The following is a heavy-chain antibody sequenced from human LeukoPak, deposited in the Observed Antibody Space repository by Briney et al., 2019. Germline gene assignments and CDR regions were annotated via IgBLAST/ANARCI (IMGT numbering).Heavy chain of an antibody. J-gene: IGHJ5*02. Sequence: SVKVSCKASGGTFSSYAISWVRQAPGQGLEWMGGIIPIFGTTNYAQKFQGRVTITADKSTSTAYMELSSLRSEDTAVYYCARHGDYDRWFDPWGQGTLVTVSS. CDR1: GGTFSSYA. CDR3: ARHGDYDRWFDP. D-gene: IGHD4-17*01. CDR2: IIPIFGTT. V-gene: IGHV1-69*06.